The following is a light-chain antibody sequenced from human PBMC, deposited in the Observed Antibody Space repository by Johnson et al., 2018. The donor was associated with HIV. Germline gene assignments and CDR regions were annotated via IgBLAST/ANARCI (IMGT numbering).Light chain of an antibody. CDR1: SSNIGNNY. Sequence: QSVLTQPPSVSAAPGQKVTISCSGSSSNIGNNYVSWYQQLPGTAPKLLIYENNKRPSGIPDRFSGSKYGTSATLGITGLQTGDEADYYCGTWDSSLSAGYVFGTGTQVTVL. V-gene: IGLV1-51*02. J-gene: IGLJ1*01. CDR3: GTWDSSLSAGYV. CDR2: ENN.